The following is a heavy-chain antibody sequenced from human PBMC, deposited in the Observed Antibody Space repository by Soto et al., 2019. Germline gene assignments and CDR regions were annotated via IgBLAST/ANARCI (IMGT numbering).Heavy chain of an antibody. CDR1: GFTFSSYS. Sequence: GGSLRLSCAASGFTFSSYSMNWVRQAPGKGLEWVSSISSSSSYIYYADSVKGRFTISRDNAKNSLYLQMNSLRAEDTAVYYCAREGDTAMPYYYYYGMDVWGQGTTVTVSS. CDR2: ISSSSSYI. D-gene: IGHD5-18*01. V-gene: IGHV3-21*01. J-gene: IGHJ6*02. CDR3: AREGDTAMPYYYYYGMDV.